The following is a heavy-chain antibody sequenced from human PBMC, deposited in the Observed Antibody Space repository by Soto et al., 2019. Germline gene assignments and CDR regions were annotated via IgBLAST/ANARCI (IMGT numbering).Heavy chain of an antibody. D-gene: IGHD3-9*01. Sequence: PGGSLRLSCAASGFTFDDYGMSWVRQAPGKGLEWVSVIYSDGSTYYADSVKGRFIISRDNSNNTLYFQMNSLRAEDTAVYYCATLTKYDILTGFYPCWGQGTLVTVSS. J-gene: IGHJ4*02. CDR1: GFTFDDYG. CDR2: IYSDGST. CDR3: ATLTKYDILTGFYPC. V-gene: IGHV3-66*01.